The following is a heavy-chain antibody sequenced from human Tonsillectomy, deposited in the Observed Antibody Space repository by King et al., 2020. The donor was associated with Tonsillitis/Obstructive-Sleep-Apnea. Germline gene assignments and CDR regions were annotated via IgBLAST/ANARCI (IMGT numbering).Heavy chain of an antibody. D-gene: IGHD6-19*01. Sequence: VQLVESGGGVVQPGRSLRLSCAASGITFSIYAMHWVRQSPGKGLEWVADISYDGSNKKYADSVKGRFTISRDNSRNTLYLQMNSLRPEDTAVYYCAREHSSLDAFDIWGQGTMVTVSS. CDR3: AREHSSLDAFDI. J-gene: IGHJ3*02. CDR1: GITFSIYA. CDR2: ISYDGSNK. V-gene: IGHV3-30*01.